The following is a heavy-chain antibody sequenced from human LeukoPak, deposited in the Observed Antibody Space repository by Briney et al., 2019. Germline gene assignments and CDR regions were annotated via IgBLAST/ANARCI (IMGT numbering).Heavy chain of an antibody. CDR2: IWYDGSKK. V-gene: IGHV3-33*01. D-gene: IGHD6-19*01. CDR3: ARAQQAVAGTGDWFDP. CDR1: GFPFSSYA. J-gene: IGHJ5*02. Sequence: GGSLRLSCAASGFPFSSYAMHWVRQAPGKGLGWVAVIWYDGSKKYYGDSVKGRFTISRDNSKNTLYLQMNILRAEDTAVYYCARAQQAVAGTGDWFDPWGQGTLVTVSS.